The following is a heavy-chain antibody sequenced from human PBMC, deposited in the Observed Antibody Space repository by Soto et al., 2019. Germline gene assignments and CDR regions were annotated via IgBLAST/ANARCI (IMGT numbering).Heavy chain of an antibody. CDR2: ISAYNGNT. J-gene: IGHJ3*02. CDR1: GYTFTSYG. D-gene: IGHD2-15*01. Sequence: GASVKVSCKASGYTFTSYGISWVRQAPGQGLEWMGWISAYNGNTNYAQKLQGRVTMTTDTSTSTAYMELRSLRSDDTAVYYCARDLGDIVVVVAATRGDAFDIWGQGTMVTVSS. CDR3: ARDLGDIVVVVAATRGDAFDI. V-gene: IGHV1-18*01.